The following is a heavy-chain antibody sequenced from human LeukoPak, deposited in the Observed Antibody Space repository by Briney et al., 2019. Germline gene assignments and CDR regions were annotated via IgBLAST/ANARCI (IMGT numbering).Heavy chain of an antibody. V-gene: IGHV3-23*01. Sequence: PGGSLRLSCAASGFTFSSYAMSWVRQAPGKGPEWVSAISGSGGSTYYADSVKGRFTISRDNSKNSLYLQMNSLRAEDTAVYYCAKSRSGVVIMPRGDFDYWGQGTLVTVSS. J-gene: IGHJ4*02. CDR2: ISGSGGST. CDR1: GFTFSSYA. CDR3: AKSRSGVVIMPRGDFDY. D-gene: IGHD3-3*01.